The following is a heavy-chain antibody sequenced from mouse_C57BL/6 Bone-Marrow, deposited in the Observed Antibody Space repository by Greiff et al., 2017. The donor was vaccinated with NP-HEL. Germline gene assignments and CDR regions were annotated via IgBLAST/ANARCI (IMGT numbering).Heavy chain of an antibody. Sequence: VQLQESGAELVRPGASVTLSCKASGYTFTDYEMHWVKQTPVHGLEWIGAIDPETGGTAYNQKFKGKAILTADNSSSTAYMELRSLTSEDSAVYYCTRGGYWGQGTTLTVSS. CDR1: GYTFTDYE. CDR3: TRGGY. CDR2: IDPETGGT. J-gene: IGHJ2*01. V-gene: IGHV1-15*01.